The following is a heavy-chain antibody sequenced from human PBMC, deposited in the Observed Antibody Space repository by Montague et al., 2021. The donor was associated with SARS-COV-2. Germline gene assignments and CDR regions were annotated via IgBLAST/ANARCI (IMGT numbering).Heavy chain of an antibody. D-gene: IGHD2-15*01. CDR1: GFTFSSYS. CDR2: ISSSSYI. CDR3: ARVGGMEYCSGGNCYLDY. J-gene: IGHJ4*02. V-gene: IGHV3-21*01. Sequence: SLRLSCAASGFTFSSYSMNWVRQAPGKGLERVSSISSSSYIYYTDSVKGRFTISRDNAKNSLYLQMNSLRAEDTAVYYCARVGGMEYCSGGNCYLDYWGQGTLVTVSS.